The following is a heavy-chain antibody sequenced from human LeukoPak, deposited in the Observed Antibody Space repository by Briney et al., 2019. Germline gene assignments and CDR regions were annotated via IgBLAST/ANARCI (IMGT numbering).Heavy chain of an antibody. CDR3: VSEYRSGWYGYFDY. V-gene: IGHV3-7*01. J-gene: IGHJ4*02. Sequence: GGSLRLSCAASGFTFSSYWMTWVRQAPGKGLEWVANIKQDGSEKYYVDSVKGRFTISRDNAKNSLYLQMNSLGAEDTAVYYCVSEYRSGWYGYFDYWGQGTLVTVSS. D-gene: IGHD6-13*01. CDR1: GFTFSSYW. CDR2: IKQDGSEK.